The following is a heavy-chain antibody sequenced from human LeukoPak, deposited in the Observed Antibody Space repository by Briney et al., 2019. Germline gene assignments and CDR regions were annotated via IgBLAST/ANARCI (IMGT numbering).Heavy chain of an antibody. CDR1: GDTFTSYY. V-gene: IGHV1-46*01. CDR2: INPSGGST. D-gene: IGHD3-3*01. J-gene: IGHJ4*02. Sequence: ASVKVSCKASGDTFTSYYMHWVRQAPGQGLEWMGIINPSGGSTSYAQKFQGRVTMTRDTSTSTVYMELSSLRSEDTAVYYCARGGVLRFLEWLLAFDYWGEGTLVTVSS. CDR3: ARGGVLRFLEWLLAFDY.